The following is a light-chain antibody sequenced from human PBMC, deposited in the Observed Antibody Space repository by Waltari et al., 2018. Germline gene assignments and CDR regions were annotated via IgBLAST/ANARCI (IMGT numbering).Light chain of an antibody. CDR1: QTVRTTY. CDR2: GAS. V-gene: IGKV3-20*01. CDR3: QQYDISPLT. J-gene: IGKJ4*01. Sequence: EIVLTQSPGTLSLSPGDRATLSCRASQTVRTTYLAWYQQKPGQAPTLLIYGASSRATGIPDRFSGSGSGTDFSLTNSSLEPEDFAVYYCQQYDISPLTFGGGTKVEIK.